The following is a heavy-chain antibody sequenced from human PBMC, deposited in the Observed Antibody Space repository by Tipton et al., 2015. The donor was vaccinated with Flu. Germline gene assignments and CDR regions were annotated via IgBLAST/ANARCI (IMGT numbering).Heavy chain of an antibody. CDR1: GGSISSYY. J-gene: IGHJ1*01. D-gene: IGHD1-26*01. V-gene: IGHV4-4*07. CDR3: AKSGSYLEYLQH. CDR2: IYTSGST. Sequence: TLSLTCTVSGGSISSYYWSWIRQPAGKGLEWIGRIYTSGSTNYNPSLKSRVTMSVDTSKNQFSLKLRSVSAADTAVYYCAKSGSYLEYLQHWGQGTLVTVSS.